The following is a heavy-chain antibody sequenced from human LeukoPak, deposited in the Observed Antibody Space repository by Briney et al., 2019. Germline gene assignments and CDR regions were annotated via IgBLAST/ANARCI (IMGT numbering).Heavy chain of an antibody. V-gene: IGHV3-73*01. Sequence: GASLTLSCAGSGFTFSLSAADWARQACGEGRDWLGRIRTKADNYATAFCAAMKGRLTISRDDSLNTAYLQMNSLQPEDTAVYYCTRLRPGGTESYFYYAMDVWGQGTTVTVS. CDR2: IRTKADNYAT. J-gene: IGHJ6*01. CDR3: TRLRPGGTESYFYYAMDV. D-gene: IGHD6-13*01. CDR1: GFTFSLSA.